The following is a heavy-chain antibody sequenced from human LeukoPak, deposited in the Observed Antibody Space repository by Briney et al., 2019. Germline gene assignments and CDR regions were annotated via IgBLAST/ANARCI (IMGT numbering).Heavy chain of an antibody. J-gene: IGHJ4*02. CDR2: IYYSGST. CDR3: ARRLRLVRWSTKGYYFDY. Sequence: SETLSLTCTVSGGSISSSSYYWGWIRQPPGKGLEWIGSIYYSGSTCYNPSLKSRVTISVDTSKNQFSLKLSSVTAADTAVYYCARRLRLVRWSTKGYYFDYWGQGTLVTVSS. D-gene: IGHD4-23*01. CDR1: GGSISSSSYY. V-gene: IGHV4-39*01.